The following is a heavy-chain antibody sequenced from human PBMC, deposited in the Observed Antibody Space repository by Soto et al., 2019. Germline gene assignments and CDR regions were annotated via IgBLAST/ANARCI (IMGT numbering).Heavy chain of an antibody. CDR2: IKQNGSEK. J-gene: IGHJ4*02. V-gene: IGHV3-7*01. Sequence: EVQLVESGGGLVQPGGSLRLSCAASGFTFSRFWMSWVRQAPGKGLEWVANIKQNGSEKYYVDSVKGRFTISRDNAKNSLYQQMNSLRAEDTAVYYCARALCSETDELWGQGTLVTVSS. CDR1: GFTFSRFW. CDR3: ARALCSETDEL. D-gene: IGHD6-19*01.